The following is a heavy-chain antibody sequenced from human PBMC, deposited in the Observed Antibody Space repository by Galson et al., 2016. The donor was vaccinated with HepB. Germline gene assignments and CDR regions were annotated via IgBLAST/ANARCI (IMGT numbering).Heavy chain of an antibody. Sequence: SLTCTVSGDSISNYYWSWLRQPPGKGLEWIAYVFYTGTTNYNPSLRSRVTASVDTSKNQFSLNLSSVTAADTAIYYCARDAYRSSHLDLWGRGTLVTVSS. V-gene: IGHV4-59*01. J-gene: IGHJ2*01. CDR1: GDSISNYY. CDR3: ARDAYRSSHLDL. D-gene: IGHD6-6*01. CDR2: VFYTGTT.